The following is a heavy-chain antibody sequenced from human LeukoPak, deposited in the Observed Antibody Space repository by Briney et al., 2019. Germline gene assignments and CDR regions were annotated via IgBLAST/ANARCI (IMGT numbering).Heavy chain of an antibody. J-gene: IGHJ4*02. CDR1: GFTFSDHY. V-gene: IGHV3-11*04. CDR2: ISTTGYTT. CDR3: ATEGLVTRSFDY. Sequence: PGGSLRLSCAASGFTFSDHYMSWIRQAPGEGLERLSYISTTGYTTYYTDSVKGRFTISRDNVKNSLYLQMNSLKTEDTAVYYCATEGLVTRSFDYWGQGTLVTVSS. D-gene: IGHD4-23*01.